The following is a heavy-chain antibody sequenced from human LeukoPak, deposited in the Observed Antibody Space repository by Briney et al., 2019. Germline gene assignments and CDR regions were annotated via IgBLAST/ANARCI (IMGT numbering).Heavy chain of an antibody. J-gene: IGHJ4*02. D-gene: IGHD2-2*01. CDR3: ARGGDIVVVPAAMYVPYYFDY. Sequence: GGSLRLSCAASGFTFSSYAMHWVRQAPGKGPEWVAVISYDGSNKYYADSVKGRFTISRDNSKNTLYLQMNSLRAEDTAVYYCARGGDIVVVPAAMYVPYYFDYWGQGTLVTVSS. CDR2: ISYDGSNK. CDR1: GFTFSSYA. V-gene: IGHV3-30*04.